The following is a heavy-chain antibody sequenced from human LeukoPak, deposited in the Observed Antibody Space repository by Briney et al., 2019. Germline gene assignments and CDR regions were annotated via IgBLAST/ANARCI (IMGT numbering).Heavy chain of an antibody. V-gene: IGHV4-39*07. J-gene: IGHJ6*03. D-gene: IGHD6-25*01. CDR1: GFSLTSTNYY. Sequence: SETLSLTCSVSGFSLTSTNYYWAWLRPPPGRGLEWGSTIFNSRTTYYNTSIKRRITISLDTSNNQFSLKLAFVTAEDTAIYNGARELSGIGNYYYYVDVWGQGTTVTV. CDR2: IFNSRTT. CDR3: ARELSGIGNYYYYVDV.